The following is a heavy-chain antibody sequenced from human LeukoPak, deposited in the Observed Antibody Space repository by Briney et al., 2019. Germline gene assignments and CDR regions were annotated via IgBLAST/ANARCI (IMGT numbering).Heavy chain of an antibody. J-gene: IGHJ4*02. CDR3: AKASGGSGWHPADF. V-gene: IGHV3-23*01. Sequence: GGSLRLSCAASGFTFSSHAMSWVRQAPGKGLEWVSGISGSGGYAFYAGSVKGRFTVSRDDSKNTLYLQMNSLRAEDTAVYNCAKASGGSGWHPADFWGRGTLVTVSS. D-gene: IGHD6-19*01. CDR2: ISGSGGYA. CDR1: GFTFSSHA.